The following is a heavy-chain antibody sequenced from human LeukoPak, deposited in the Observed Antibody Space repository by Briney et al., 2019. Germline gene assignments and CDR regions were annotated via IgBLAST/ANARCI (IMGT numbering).Heavy chain of an antibody. D-gene: IGHD3-22*01. CDR3: ARDTYYYDSSGYYYFDY. CDR2: ISAYNGNT. J-gene: IGHJ4*02. CDR1: GYTFTSYG. Sequence: ASVKVSCKASGYTFTSYGISWVRQAPGQGLEWMGWISAYNGNTNYAQKLQGRVTMTTDTSTSTAYMELRSLRSDDTAVYYCARDTYYYDSSGYYYFDYWGQGTLVTVSP. V-gene: IGHV1-18*01.